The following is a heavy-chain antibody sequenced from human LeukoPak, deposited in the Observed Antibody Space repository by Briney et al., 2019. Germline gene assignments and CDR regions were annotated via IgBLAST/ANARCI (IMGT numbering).Heavy chain of an antibody. V-gene: IGHV1-18*01. CDR3: ASGDCTNGVCYTAGGYDY. D-gene: IGHD2-8*01. CDR1: GYTFTSYG. CDR2: ISAYNGNT. J-gene: IGHJ4*02. Sequence: ASVKVSCKASGYTFTSYGISWARQAPGQGLEWMGWISAYNGNTNYAQKLQGRVTMTTDTSTSTAYMELRSLRSDDTAVYYCASGDCTNGVCYTAGGYDYWGQGTLVTVSS.